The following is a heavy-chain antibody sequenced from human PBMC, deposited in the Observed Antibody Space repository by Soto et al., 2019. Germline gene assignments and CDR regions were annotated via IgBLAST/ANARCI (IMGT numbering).Heavy chain of an antibody. D-gene: IGHD3-22*01. J-gene: IGHJ6*02. CDR1: GYTFTSYA. CDR2: INAGNGNT. CDR3: ARGYYYDSSGYNYYYYYGMDV. Sequence: ASVKVSCKASGYTFTSYAMHWVREAPGQRLEWMGWINAGNGNTKYSQKFQGRVTITRDTSASTAYMELSSLRSEDTAVYYCARGYYYDSSGYNYYYYYGMDVWGQGTTVTVSS. V-gene: IGHV1-3*01.